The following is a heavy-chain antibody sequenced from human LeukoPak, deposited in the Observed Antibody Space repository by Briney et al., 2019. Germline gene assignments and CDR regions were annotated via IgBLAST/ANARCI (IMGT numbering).Heavy chain of an antibody. V-gene: IGHV4-39*01. J-gene: IGHJ6*03. Sequence: PSETLSLTCTVSGGSISSSSYYWGWIRQPPGKGLEWIGGIYYSGSTYYNPSLKSRVTISVDTSKNQFSLKLSSVTAADTAVYYCARPVAKGSYYMDVWGKGTTVTVSS. D-gene: IGHD3-10*01. CDR2: IYYSGST. CDR3: ARPVAKGSYYMDV. CDR1: GGSISSSSYY.